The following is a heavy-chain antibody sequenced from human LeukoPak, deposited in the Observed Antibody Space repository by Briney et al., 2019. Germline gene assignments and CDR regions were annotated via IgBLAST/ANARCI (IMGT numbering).Heavy chain of an antibody. Sequence: GGSLRLSCAASGFIFDDFAIHWVRQAPGKGLEWVSLISVDGDITSYADSVEGRFTISRDNSKHFLFLQMNSLRTEDAALYYCAKDLQRGYDEPIGFDTWGQGTMVTVSS. CDR3: AKDLQRGYDEPIGFDT. D-gene: IGHD5-12*01. CDR2: ISVDGDIT. V-gene: IGHV3-43*02. CDR1: GFIFDDFA. J-gene: IGHJ3*02.